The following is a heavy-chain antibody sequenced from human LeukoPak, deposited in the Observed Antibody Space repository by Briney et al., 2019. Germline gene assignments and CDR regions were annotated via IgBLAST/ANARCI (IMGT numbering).Heavy chain of an antibody. CDR2: INHSGST. V-gene: IGHV4-34*01. Sequence: SETLSLTCAVYGGSFSGYYWSWIRQPPGKGLEWIGEINHSGSTSYNPSLKSRVTISVDTSKNQFSLKLSSVTAADTAVYYCARGSTARRHWFDPWGQGTLVTVSS. CDR1: GGSFSGYY. CDR3: ARGSTARRHWFDP. J-gene: IGHJ5*02. D-gene: IGHD5-18*01.